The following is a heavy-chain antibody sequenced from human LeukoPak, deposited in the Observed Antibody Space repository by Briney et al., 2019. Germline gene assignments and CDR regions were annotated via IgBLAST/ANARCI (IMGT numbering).Heavy chain of an antibody. CDR2: ISAYNSNT. D-gene: IGHD2-2*01. CDR1: GYTFTSYG. J-gene: IGHJ4*02. V-gene: IGHV1-18*01. CDR3: ARATALVPAAFY. Sequence: ASVKVSCKASGYTFTSYGISWVRQAPGQGLEWMGWISAYNSNTNYAQKLQGRVTMTTDTSTSTAYMELRSLRSDDTAVYYCARATALVPAAFYWGQGTLVTVSS.